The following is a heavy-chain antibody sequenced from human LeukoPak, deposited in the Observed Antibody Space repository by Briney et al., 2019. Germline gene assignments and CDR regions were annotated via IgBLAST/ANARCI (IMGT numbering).Heavy chain of an antibody. CDR2: IYTSGST. D-gene: IGHD3-3*01. CDR3: ARLTVDGLHYDFWSGFSHYYYYYMDV. Sequence: SQTLSLTCTVSGGSISSGSYYWSWIRQPAGKGLEWIGRIYTSGSTNYNPSLKSRVTISVDTSKTQFSLKLSSVTAADTAVYYCARLTVDGLHYDFWSGFSHYYYYYMDVWGKGTTVTVSS. CDR1: GGSISSGSYY. J-gene: IGHJ6*03. V-gene: IGHV4-61*02.